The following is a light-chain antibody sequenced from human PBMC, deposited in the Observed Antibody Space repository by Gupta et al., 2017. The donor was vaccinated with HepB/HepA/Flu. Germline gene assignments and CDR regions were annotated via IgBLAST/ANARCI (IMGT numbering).Light chain of an antibody. CDR3: HSRDSSGFHL. J-gene: IGLJ2*01. CDR1: SLRSYY. Sequence: SSELTQDPVVSVALGQTVRITCQGDSLRSYYPSWFQQKPGQAPVLVFYGYKNRPSGIPARFSGSSSGNTAALTITGAQEDEEGDYYCHSRDSSGFHLFGGGTKVTVL. CDR2: GYK. V-gene: IGLV3-19*01.